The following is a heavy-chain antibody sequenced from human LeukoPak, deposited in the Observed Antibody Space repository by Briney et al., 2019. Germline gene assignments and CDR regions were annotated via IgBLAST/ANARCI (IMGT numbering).Heavy chain of an antibody. CDR3: ARSGVIPSFSYFGY. D-gene: IGHD2/OR15-2a*01. V-gene: IGHV1-69*13. Sequence: SVKVSCKASGGTFSSYAIDWVRQAPGQGLEWMGGIIPIFGTANYAQKFQGRVTITADESTSTAYMELSTLRSEDTAVYYCARSGVIPSFSYFGYWGQGTLVTVSS. CDR1: GGTFSSYA. J-gene: IGHJ4*02. CDR2: IIPIFGTA.